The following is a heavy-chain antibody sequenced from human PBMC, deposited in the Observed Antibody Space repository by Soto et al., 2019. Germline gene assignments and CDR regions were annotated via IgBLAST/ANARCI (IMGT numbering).Heavy chain of an antibody. CDR3: ARHERRDTATPNYHYYGMDV. CDR1: GGSFSGYY. V-gene: IGHV4-34*01. D-gene: IGHD5-18*01. CDR2: INHSGST. Sequence: QVQLQQWGAGLLKPSETLSLTCAVYGGSFSGYYWSWIRQPPGKGLKRIGEINHSGSTNYNPSLKSRVNVSVDTSKNQFSLKLSSVTAADAAVYYSARHERRDTATPNYHYYGMDVWGQGTTVTVSS. J-gene: IGHJ6*02.